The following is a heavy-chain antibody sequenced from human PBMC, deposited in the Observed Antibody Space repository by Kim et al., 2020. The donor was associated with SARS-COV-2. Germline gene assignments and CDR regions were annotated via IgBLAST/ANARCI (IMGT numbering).Heavy chain of an antibody. CDR2: IIPIFGTA. CDR3: ARAGYSVYDYYYYGMDV. Sequence: SVKVSCKASGGTFSSYAISWVRQAPGQGLEWMGGIIPIFGTANYAQKFQGRVTITADESTSTAYMELSSLRSEDTAVYYCARAGYSVYDYYYYGMDVWGQGTTVPVSS. V-gene: IGHV1-69*13. D-gene: IGHD5-12*01. CDR1: GGTFSSYA. J-gene: IGHJ6*02.